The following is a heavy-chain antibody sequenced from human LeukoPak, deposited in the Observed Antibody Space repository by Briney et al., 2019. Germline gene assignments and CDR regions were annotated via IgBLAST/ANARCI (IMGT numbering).Heavy chain of an antibody. Sequence: SETLSLTCTVSGGSISSYYWSWIRQPPGKGLEWIGYSYYSGSTNYNPSLKSRVTISVDTSKNQFSLKLSSVTAADTAVYYCARTTEGGYTYDYFYYYYMDVWGKGTTVTISS. CDR3: ARTTEGGYTYDYFYYYYMDV. CDR1: GGSISSYY. J-gene: IGHJ6*03. D-gene: IGHD5-18*01. V-gene: IGHV4-59*01. CDR2: SYYSGST.